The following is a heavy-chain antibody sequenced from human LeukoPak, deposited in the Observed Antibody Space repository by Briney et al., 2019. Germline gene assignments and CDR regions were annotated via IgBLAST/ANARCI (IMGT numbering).Heavy chain of an antibody. CDR2: ISSISSYI. V-gene: IGHV3-21*01. CDR1: RVTFSSYS. Sequence: GGSLRLSCAPSRVTFSSYSMSSVRHAPGKGLEWGSPISSISSYIYYEDSVKGRFTISRDNDKNSMYLQMNSLRAEDTAVYYCARSSGWAGDAFDIWGQGKMVTVSS. CDR3: ARSSGWAGDAFDI. J-gene: IGHJ3*02. D-gene: IGHD3-10*01.